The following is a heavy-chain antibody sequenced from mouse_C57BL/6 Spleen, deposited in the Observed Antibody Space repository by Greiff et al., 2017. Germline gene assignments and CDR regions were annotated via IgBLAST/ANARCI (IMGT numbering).Heavy chain of an antibody. CDR2: IYPGDGDT. V-gene: IGHV1-80*01. Sequence: QVQLQQSGAELVKPGASVKISCKASGYAFSSYWMNWVKQRPGKGLEWIGQIYPGDGDTNYNGKFKGKATLTADKSSSTAYMQLSSLTSEDSAVYFCARGRYSNPFDYWGQGTTLTVSS. CDR3: ARGRYSNPFDY. D-gene: IGHD2-5*01. CDR1: GYAFSSYW. J-gene: IGHJ2*01.